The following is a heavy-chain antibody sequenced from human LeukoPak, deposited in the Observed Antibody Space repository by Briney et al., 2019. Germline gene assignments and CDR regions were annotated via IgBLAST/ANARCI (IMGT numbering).Heavy chain of an antibody. D-gene: IGHD4-23*01. Sequence: PGGSLRLSCAASRFTFSIYIMNWVRQAPGKGLEGVSFISSSGNYIYYADSVKGRFTLSRDNAKNSLYLQMNSLRAEDTAVYYCVREDYGGNSVFDSWGQGTLVTVSS. CDR1: RFTFSIYI. V-gene: IGHV3-21*01. CDR3: VREDYGGNSVFDS. J-gene: IGHJ4*02. CDR2: ISSSGNYI.